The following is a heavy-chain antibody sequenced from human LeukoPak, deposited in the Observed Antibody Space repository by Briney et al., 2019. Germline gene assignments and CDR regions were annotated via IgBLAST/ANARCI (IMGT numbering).Heavy chain of an antibody. D-gene: IGHD3-22*01. Sequence: SVRVSCKASGGTFSSYAISWVRQAPGQGLEWMGRIIPIFGTANYAQKFQGRVTITTDESTSTAYMELSSLRSEDTAVYYCASSWTYYYDSSGYYYGYWGQGTLVTVSS. V-gene: IGHV1-69*05. J-gene: IGHJ4*02. CDR3: ASSWTYYYDSSGYYYGY. CDR1: GGTFSSYA. CDR2: IIPIFGTA.